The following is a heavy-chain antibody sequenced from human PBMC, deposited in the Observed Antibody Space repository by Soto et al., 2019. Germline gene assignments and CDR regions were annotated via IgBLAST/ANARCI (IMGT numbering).Heavy chain of an antibody. V-gene: IGHV3-9*01. J-gene: IGHJ3*02. CDR1: GFNFNNYA. CDR3: AKDEIGVAGNWALDM. D-gene: IGHD3-22*01. CDR2: ISWTGETI. Sequence: EVELVESGGGLVLPGGSLRLSCEASGFNFNNYAMHWVRQAPGKGLEWVSGISWTGETIVYADFVKGRFTISRDKSKSSLYLEMNSLRPEDTALYYCAKDEIGVAGNWALDMWGQGTMVTVSS.